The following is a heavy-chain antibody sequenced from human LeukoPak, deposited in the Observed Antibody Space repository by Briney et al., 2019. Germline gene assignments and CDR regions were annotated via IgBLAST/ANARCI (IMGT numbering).Heavy chain of an antibody. CDR1: GFTFSSFG. CDR3: AKNPKAVTISGVSSQGY. Sequence: PGGSLRLSCAASGFTFSSFGMHWVRQAPGKGLEWVAFISYDGSIKYYADSVKGRFTISRDDSKNTLYLQMSGLRTEDTAVYYCAKNPKAVTISGVSSQGYWGQGTLVTVSS. J-gene: IGHJ4*02. D-gene: IGHD3-3*01. CDR2: ISYDGSIK. V-gene: IGHV3-30*02.